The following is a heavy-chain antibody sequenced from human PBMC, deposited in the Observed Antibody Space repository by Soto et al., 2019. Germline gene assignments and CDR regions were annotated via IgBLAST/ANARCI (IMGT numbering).Heavy chain of an antibody. CDR3: AALSGADYYDSSGQFDY. Sequence: GESLKISCKGSGYSFTSYWIGWVRQMPGKGLEWMGIIYPGDSDTRYSPSFQGQVTISADKSISTAYLQWSSLKASDTAMYYCAALSGADYYDSSGQFDYWGQGTLVTVSS. CDR2: IYPGDSDT. D-gene: IGHD3-22*01. J-gene: IGHJ4*02. CDR1: GYSFTSYW. V-gene: IGHV5-51*01.